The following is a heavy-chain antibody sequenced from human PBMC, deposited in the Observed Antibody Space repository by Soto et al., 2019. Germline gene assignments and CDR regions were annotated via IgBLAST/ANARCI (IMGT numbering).Heavy chain of an antibody. CDR2: IWYDGSNK. CDR3: ARDYVRFGEFSLAVY. Sequence: GGSLRLSCAASGFTFSSYGMHWVRQAPGKGLEWVAVIWYDGSNKYYADSVKGRFTISRDNSKNTLYLQMNSLRAEDTAVYYCARDYVRFGEFSLAVYWGQGTLVTVSS. J-gene: IGHJ4*02. D-gene: IGHD3-10*01. CDR1: GFTFSSYG. V-gene: IGHV3-33*01.